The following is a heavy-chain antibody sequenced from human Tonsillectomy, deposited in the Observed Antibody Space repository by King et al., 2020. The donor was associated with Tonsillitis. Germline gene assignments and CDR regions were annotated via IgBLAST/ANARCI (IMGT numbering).Heavy chain of an antibody. CDR3: ARAPVRYYDSSGYYFDY. V-gene: IGHV3-66*01. CDR2: IYSGGST. J-gene: IGHJ4*02. D-gene: IGHD3-22*01. CDR1: GFTVSSNY. Sequence: VQLVESGGGLVQPGGSLRLSCAASGFTVSSNYMSWVRQAPGKGLEWVSIIYSGGSTYHADSVKGRFTISRDNSKNTLYLQMNSLRAEVTAVYYCARAPVRYYDSSGYYFDYWGQGTLVTVSS.